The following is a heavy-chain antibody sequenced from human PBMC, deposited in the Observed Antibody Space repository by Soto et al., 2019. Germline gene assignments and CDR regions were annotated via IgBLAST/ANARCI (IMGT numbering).Heavy chain of an antibody. D-gene: IGHD3-10*01. V-gene: IGHV3-30*03. CDR3: AYYISTAHGGGNSCYNGIDV. CDR1: GFTFSSYG. J-gene: IGHJ6*02. Sequence: GGSLRLSCAASGFTFSSYGMHWVRQAPGKGLEWVAVISYDGSNKYYADSVKGRFTISRDNSKNTLYLQMNSLRAEDTAVYYCAYYISTAHGGGNSCYNGIDVWGQGTTVTVSS. CDR2: ISYDGSNK.